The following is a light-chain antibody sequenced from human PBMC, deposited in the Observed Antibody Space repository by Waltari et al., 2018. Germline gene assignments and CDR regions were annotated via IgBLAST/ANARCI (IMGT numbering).Light chain of an antibody. Sequence: QSALTQPASVSGSPGQSITIPCTGTSSDVGGYNYVSWYQQHPGKAPKLMIYDVSKRPSGVSKRFAGSKSGNTASLTISGLQAEDEADYYCCSYAGSSTFLVVFGGGTKLTVL. J-gene: IGLJ2*01. V-gene: IGLV2-23*02. CDR1: SSDVGGYNY. CDR2: DVS. CDR3: CSYAGSSTFLVV.